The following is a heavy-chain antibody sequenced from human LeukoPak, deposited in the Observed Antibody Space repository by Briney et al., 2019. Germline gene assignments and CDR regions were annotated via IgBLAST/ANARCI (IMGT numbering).Heavy chain of an antibody. D-gene: IGHD3-22*01. J-gene: IGHJ3*02. CDR3: ARDRYYYDSSGYYYVGAAFDI. Sequence: PSETLSLTCTVSGGSISSYYWSWIRQPPGKGLEWIGYIYYSGSTNYNPSLKSRVTISVDTSKNQFSLKLSSVTAADTAVYYCARDRYYYDSSGYYYVGAAFDIWGQGTMVTVSS. CDR1: GGSISSYY. CDR2: IYYSGST. V-gene: IGHV4-59*12.